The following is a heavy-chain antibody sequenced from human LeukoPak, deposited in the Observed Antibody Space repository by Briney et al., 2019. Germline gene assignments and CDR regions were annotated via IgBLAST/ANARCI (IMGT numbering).Heavy chain of an antibody. CDR1: GGSISSGDYY. D-gene: IGHD3-3*01. Sequence: SQTLSLTCTVSGGSISSGDYYWRWIRQPPGKGLEWIGYIYYSGSTYYNPSLKRRVTISVDTSKNQFSLKLSSVTAADTAVYYCARNLRFIFWSGKRGYFDYWGQGTLVTVSS. CDR3: ARNLRFIFWSGKRGYFDY. J-gene: IGHJ4*02. CDR2: IYYSGST. V-gene: IGHV4-30-4*08.